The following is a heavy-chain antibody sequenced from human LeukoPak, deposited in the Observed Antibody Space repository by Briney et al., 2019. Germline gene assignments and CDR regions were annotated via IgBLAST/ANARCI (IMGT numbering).Heavy chain of an antibody. CDR3: AKSLLLYYYDSSGQHHPDAFDI. V-gene: IGHV3-23*01. CDR2: ISGSGGST. CDR1: GFTFSSYA. D-gene: IGHD3-22*01. Sequence: HAGGSLRLSCAASGFTFSSYAISWVRQAPGKGLEWVSAISGSGGSTYYADSVKGRFTISRDNSKNTLYLQMNSLRAEDTAVYYCAKSLLLYYYDSSGQHHPDAFDIWGQGTMVTVSS. J-gene: IGHJ3*02.